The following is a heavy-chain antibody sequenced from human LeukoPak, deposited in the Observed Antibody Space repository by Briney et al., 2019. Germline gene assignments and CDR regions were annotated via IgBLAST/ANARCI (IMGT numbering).Heavy chain of an antibody. CDR3: ARGLGYCSSTSCSFDY. J-gene: IGHJ4*02. V-gene: IGHV4-34*01. D-gene: IGHD2-2*01. CDR2: INHSGST. Sequence: SETLSLTCAVYGGSFSGYNWSWIRQPPGKGLEWIGGINHSGSTNYNPSLKSRVTISVDTSKNQFSLKLSSVTAADTAVYYCARGLGYCSSTSCSFDYWGQGTLVTVSS. CDR1: GGSFSGYN.